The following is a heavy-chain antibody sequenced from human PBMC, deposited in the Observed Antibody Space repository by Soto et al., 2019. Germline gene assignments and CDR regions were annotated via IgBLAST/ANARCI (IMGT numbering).Heavy chain of an antibody. CDR3: ARGSGVGSGYYFDSRSNWFDP. J-gene: IGHJ5*02. V-gene: IGHV4-31*03. D-gene: IGHD3-3*01. Sequence: PSETLSLTCTVSGGSISSGGYYWSWIRQHPGKGLEWIGYIYYSGSTYYNPSLKSRVTISVDTSKNQFSLKLSSVTAADTAVYYCARGSGVGSGYYFDSRSNWFDPWGQGTRVTVSS. CDR1: GGSISSGGYY. CDR2: IYYSGST.